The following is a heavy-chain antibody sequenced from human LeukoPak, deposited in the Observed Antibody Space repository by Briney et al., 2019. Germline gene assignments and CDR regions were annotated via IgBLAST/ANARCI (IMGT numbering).Heavy chain of an antibody. Sequence: PSEALSLTCSVSGYSFTSGHYWGWIRQPPGKGLEWIANIYHTGSAHYNPSLKSRVTISVDTSKNQFSLKLSSVTAADTAVYYCARYCTSTTCILRGFDYWGQGTLVTVSS. V-gene: IGHV4-38-2*01. D-gene: IGHD2-2*01. CDR1: GYSFTSGHY. J-gene: IGHJ4*02. CDR2: IYHTGSA. CDR3: ARYCTSTTCILRGFDY.